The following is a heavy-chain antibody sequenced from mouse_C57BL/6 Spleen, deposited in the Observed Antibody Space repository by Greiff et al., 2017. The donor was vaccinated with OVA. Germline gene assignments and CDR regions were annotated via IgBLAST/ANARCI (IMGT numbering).Heavy chain of an antibody. CDR2: IDPSDSYT. J-gene: IGHJ4*01. V-gene: IGHV1-69*01. D-gene: IGHD2-10*01. CDR3: ARTYYGNYGYYAMDY. CDR1: GYTFTSYW. Sequence: QVQLQQPGAELVMPGASVKLSCKASGYTFTSYWMHWVKQRPGQGLEWIGEIDPSDSYTNYNQKFKGKSTLTVDKSSSTAYMQLSSLTSEDSAVYYCARTYYGNYGYYAMDYWGQGTSVTVSS.